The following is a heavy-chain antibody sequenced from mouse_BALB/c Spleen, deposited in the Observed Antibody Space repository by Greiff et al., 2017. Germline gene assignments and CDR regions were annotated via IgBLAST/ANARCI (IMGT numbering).Heavy chain of an antibody. CDR2: IYPSDSYT. CDR1: GYTFTSYW. V-gene: IGHV1-69*02. CDR3: TRGGLLHAMDY. D-gene: IGHD1-1*01. Sequence: QVQLQQPGAELVRPGASVKLSCKASGYTFTSYWINWVKQRPGQGLEWIGNIYPSDSYTNYNQKFKDKATLTVDKSSSPAYMQLSSPTSEDSAVYDCTRGGLLHAMDYWGQGTSVTVSS. J-gene: IGHJ4*01.